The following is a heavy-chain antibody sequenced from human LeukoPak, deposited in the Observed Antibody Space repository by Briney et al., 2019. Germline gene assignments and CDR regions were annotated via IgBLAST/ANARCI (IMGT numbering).Heavy chain of an antibody. D-gene: IGHD6-13*01. CDR2: IYYSGST. J-gene: IGHJ4*02. Sequence: SQTLSLTCTVSGGSISSGGYYWSWIRQHPGKGLKWIGYIYYSGSTYYNPSLKSRVTISVDTSKNQFSLKLSSVTAADTAVYYCARGIRVSSWYGVPDYWGQGTLVTVSS. V-gene: IGHV4-31*03. CDR1: GGSISSGGYY. CDR3: ARGIRVSSWYGVPDY.